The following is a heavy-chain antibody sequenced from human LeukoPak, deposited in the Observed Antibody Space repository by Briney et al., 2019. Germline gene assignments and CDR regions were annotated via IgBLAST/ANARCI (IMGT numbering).Heavy chain of an antibody. J-gene: IGHJ4*02. CDR1: GDSINSGGYY. CDR3: ARVDDTSGYFYKFDY. CDR2: MYYSGIT. V-gene: IGHV4-31*03. Sequence: KSSETLSLTCTVSGDSINSGGYYWSWIRQHPGKGLEWIGYMYYSGITYYNPSLKSRVTISVDTSKNQFPLKLASVTAADTAVYYCARVDDTSGYFYKFDYWGQGTLVTVSS. D-gene: IGHD3-22*01.